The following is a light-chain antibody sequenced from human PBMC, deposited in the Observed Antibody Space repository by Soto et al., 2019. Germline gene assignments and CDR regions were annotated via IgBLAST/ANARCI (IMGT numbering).Light chain of an antibody. Sequence: DIRLTQTPSALSASVGDRVTITCRASQSISSCLAWYQQKPGKAPKLLIYAASTLQSGVPSRFSGSGSGTEFTLTISSLQPDDFATYYCQQYETYSGTFGPGTKVDI. J-gene: IGKJ1*01. CDR2: AAS. CDR1: QSISSC. V-gene: IGKV1-5*03. CDR3: QQYETYSGT.